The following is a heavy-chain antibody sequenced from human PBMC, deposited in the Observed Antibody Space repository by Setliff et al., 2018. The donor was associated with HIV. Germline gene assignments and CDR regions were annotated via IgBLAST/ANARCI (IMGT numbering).Heavy chain of an antibody. CDR3: ARVRGADPLLVTASDAFSI. D-gene: IGHD2-21*02. CDR2: IYHSGTT. V-gene: IGHV4-38-2*02. Sequence: SETLSLTCTVSGFSVKSAFYWGWIRQTPGEGLEWIGSIYHSGTTYYNPSLASRATLSLDTSKNQFSLRLSSVSAADTAIYYCARVRGADPLLVTASDAFSIWGQGTMVTVSS. CDR1: GFSVKSAFY. J-gene: IGHJ3*02.